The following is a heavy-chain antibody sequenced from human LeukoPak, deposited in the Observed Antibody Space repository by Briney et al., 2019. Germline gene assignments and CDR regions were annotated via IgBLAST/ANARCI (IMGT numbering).Heavy chain of an antibody. CDR1: GFTFSSYA. CDR2: ISGSGSSGGST. Sequence: PGGSLRLSCAASGFTFSSYAVGWVRQAPGKGLEWVSGISGSGSSGGSTYYADSVKGRFTISRDNANNTVYPQMNSLSAEDTAVYFCAKGSHYCTSTSCYPTRPLFDYWGQGTLVTVSS. CDR3: AKGSHYCTSTSCYPTRPLFDY. J-gene: IGHJ4*02. D-gene: IGHD2-2*01. V-gene: IGHV3-23*01.